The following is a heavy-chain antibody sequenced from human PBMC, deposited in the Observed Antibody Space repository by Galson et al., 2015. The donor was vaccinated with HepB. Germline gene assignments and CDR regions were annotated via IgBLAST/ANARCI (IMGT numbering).Heavy chain of an antibody. D-gene: IGHD6-19*01. J-gene: IGHJ4*02. Sequence: ETLSLTCAVSGVSITSGNWWNWVRQSPGKGMEWIGEIHHSGSTNYNPSLRSRIIILVDKSKNQVSLNLNSVTAADTAVYFCASSSGWYRYDHWGQGTLVTVSS. CDR1: GVSITSGNW. CDR2: IHHSGST. V-gene: IGHV4-4*01. CDR3: ASSSGWYRYDH.